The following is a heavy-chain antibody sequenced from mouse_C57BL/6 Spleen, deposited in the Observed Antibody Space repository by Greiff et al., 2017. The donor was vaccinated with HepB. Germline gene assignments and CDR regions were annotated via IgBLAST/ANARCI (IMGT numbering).Heavy chain of an antibody. CDR2: IDPNSGGT. V-gene: IGHV1-72*01. CDR3: ARSLYYYGSSYEGAY. J-gene: IGHJ3*01. Sequence: QVQLQQPGAELVKPGASVKLSCKASGYTFTSYWMHWVKQRPGRGLEWIGRIDPNSGGTKYNEKFKSKATLTVYKPSSPAYMQLSSLTSEDSAVDYCARSLYYYGSSYEGAYWGQGTLVTVSA. D-gene: IGHD1-1*01. CDR1: GYTFTSYW.